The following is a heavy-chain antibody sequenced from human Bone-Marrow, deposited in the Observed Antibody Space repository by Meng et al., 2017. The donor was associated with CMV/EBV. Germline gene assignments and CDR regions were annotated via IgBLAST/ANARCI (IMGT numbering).Heavy chain of an antibody. V-gene: IGHV1-8*01. CDR2: MNPNSGNT. J-gene: IGHJ3*02. D-gene: IGHD3-10*01. Sequence: ASVKVSCKASGYTFTSYDINWVRQATGEGLEWMGWMNPNSGNTGYAQKFQGRVTMTRNTSISTAYMELSSLRSEDTAVYYCARDNGGWFGELGAFDIWGQGTMVTVSS. CDR3: ARDNGGWFGELGAFDI. CDR1: GYTFTSYD.